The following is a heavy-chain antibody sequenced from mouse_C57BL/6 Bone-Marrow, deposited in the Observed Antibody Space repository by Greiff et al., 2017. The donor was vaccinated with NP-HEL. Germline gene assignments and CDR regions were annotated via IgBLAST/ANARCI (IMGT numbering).Heavy chain of an antibody. CDR2: ISSGGSYT. V-gene: IGHV5-6*01. D-gene: IGHD4-1*01. CDR3: ARHGTRGYFDY. Sequence: EVKLMESGGDLVKPGGSLKLSCAASGFTFSSYGMSWVRQTPDKRLEWVATISSGGSYTYYPDSVKGRFTISRDNAKNTLYLQMSSLKSEDTAMYYCARHGTRGYFDYWGQGTTLTVSS. J-gene: IGHJ2*01. CDR1: GFTFSSYG.